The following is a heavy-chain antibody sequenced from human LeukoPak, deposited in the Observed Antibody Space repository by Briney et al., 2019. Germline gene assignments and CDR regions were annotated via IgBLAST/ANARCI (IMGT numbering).Heavy chain of an antibody. Sequence: GGSLRLSCVASGFTFSTYAMNWIRQAPGKGLEWVAYFGSTGTIHYADSMRGRFTISRDNAEMSLFLHMNSLRVDDTAVYYCARSNGLRYFDRWGQGTLVTVSS. CDR3: ARSNGLRYFDR. D-gene: IGHD2-8*01. CDR1: GFTFSTYA. CDR2: FGSTGTI. J-gene: IGHJ4*02. V-gene: IGHV3-48*03.